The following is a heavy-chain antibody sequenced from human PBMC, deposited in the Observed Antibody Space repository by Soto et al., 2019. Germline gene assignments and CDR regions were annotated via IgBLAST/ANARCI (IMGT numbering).Heavy chain of an antibody. D-gene: IGHD6-19*01. CDR3: AKEDTSSGSLDY. Sequence: PGGSLRLSCAASGFPFGENAMSWVRQAPGKGLEWVSGISDSGAITYYADSVRGRFTISRDNSKNTLYLQMKSLRAEDSASYYCAKEDTSSGSLDYWGQGALVTVSS. CDR2: ISDSGAIT. CDR1: GFPFGENA. J-gene: IGHJ4*02. V-gene: IGHV3-23*01.